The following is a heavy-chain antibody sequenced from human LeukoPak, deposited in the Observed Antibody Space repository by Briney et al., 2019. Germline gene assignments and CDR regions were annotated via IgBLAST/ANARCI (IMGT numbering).Heavy chain of an antibody. D-gene: IGHD3-9*01. CDR3: AREYMDGRYFDWLLPRYMDV. CDR2: ITSSSHYV. Sequence: GGSLRLSCVASGFTFTSYNMNWVRQTPGKGLEWVSSITSSSHYVFYADSVRGRFTISRDNAKNSLYLQMNSLRAEDTAVYYCAREYMDGRYFDWLLPRYMDVWGKGTTVTISS. CDR1: GFTFTSYN. V-gene: IGHV3-21*01. J-gene: IGHJ6*03.